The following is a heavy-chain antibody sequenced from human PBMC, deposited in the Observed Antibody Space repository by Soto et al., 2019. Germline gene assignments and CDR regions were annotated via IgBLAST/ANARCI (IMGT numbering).Heavy chain of an antibody. CDR2: IIPLFDTP. CDR1: GGIFSSFT. D-gene: IGHD3-10*01. Sequence: GASVKVSCNASGGIFSSFTISWVRQAPGQGLEWLGGIIPLFDTPTYAQNFQGRATITADKSTNTVYMELSSLRSEDTAVYYCATHGATTMARGAMKHYYYVMDVWGQGTTVTVSS. CDR3: ATHGATTMARGAMKHYYYVMDV. V-gene: IGHV1-69*06. J-gene: IGHJ6*02.